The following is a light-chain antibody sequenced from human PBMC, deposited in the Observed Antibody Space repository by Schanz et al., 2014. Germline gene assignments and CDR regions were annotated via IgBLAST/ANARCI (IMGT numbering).Light chain of an antibody. CDR2: GAS. CDR3: QQYSKSPLT. V-gene: IGKV3-20*01. CDR1: QSISSSY. J-gene: IGKJ4*01. Sequence: EIVLTQSPGTLSLSPGERAILSCRASQSISSSYLAWYQRKPGQAPRVLIYGASIRATGIPARFSGSGSGTVFTLTISRLEPEDFAVYYCQQYSKSPLTFGGGTKVEI.